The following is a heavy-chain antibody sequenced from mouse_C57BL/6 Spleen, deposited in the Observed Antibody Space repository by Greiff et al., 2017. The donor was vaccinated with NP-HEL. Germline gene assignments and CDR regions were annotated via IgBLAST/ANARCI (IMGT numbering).Heavy chain of an antibody. CDR3: AREVDYYGSSYWYFDV. Sequence: QVQLQQSGAELVKPGASVKISCKASGYAFSSYWMNWVKQRPGKGLEWIGQIYPGDGDTNYNGKFKGKATLTADKSSSTAYMQLSSLTSEDSAVYFCAREVDYYGSSYWYFDVWGTGTTVTVSS. V-gene: IGHV1-80*01. CDR2: IYPGDGDT. D-gene: IGHD1-1*01. J-gene: IGHJ1*03. CDR1: GYAFSSYW.